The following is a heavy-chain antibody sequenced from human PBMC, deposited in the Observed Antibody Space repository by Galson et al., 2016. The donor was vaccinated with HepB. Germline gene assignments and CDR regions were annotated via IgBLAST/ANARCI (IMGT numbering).Heavy chain of an antibody. Sequence: SLRLSCAASGFTFSSYGMHWVRQAPGKGLEWVAVIWYDGSNKYYADSVKGRFTIFRDNSKNTLSLQMNSLRAEDTAVYYCVAGKEYFQHWGLGTLVTVSS. V-gene: IGHV3-33*01. CDR1: GFTFSSYG. D-gene: IGHD6-19*01. CDR3: VAGKEYFQH. CDR2: IWYDGSNK. J-gene: IGHJ1*01.